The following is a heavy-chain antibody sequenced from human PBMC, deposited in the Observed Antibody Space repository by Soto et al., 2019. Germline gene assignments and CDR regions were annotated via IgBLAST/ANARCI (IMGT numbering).Heavy chain of an antibody. Sequence: DVQLVESGGGLVQPGGSLRLSCAGSGLTFDDYAMHWVRQAPGKGLEWVSGITWQTGRKGYADSVQGRFTISRDNAMNSLYLQMNSLRLEDTALYYCVKDISPGGADVWGQGTTVTVS. D-gene: IGHD1-26*01. V-gene: IGHV3-9*01. CDR1: GLTFDDYA. J-gene: IGHJ6*02. CDR3: VKDISPGGADV. CDR2: ITWQTGRK.